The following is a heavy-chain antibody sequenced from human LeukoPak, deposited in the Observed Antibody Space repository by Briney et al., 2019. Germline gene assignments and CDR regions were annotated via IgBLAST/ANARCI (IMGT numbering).Heavy chain of an antibody. CDR2: ISYDGSDK. V-gene: IGHV3-30*04. CDR3: ARADRHSSSGRGSYYYYMDV. CDR1: GFTFSNYA. J-gene: IGHJ6*03. D-gene: IGHD6-6*01. Sequence: PGGSLRLFCAASGFTFSNYAMPWVRQAPGKGLEWVAAISYDGSDKYYADSVKGRFTISRDNSKNTLYLQMNSLRAEDTAVYYCARADRHSSSGRGSYYYYMDVWGKGTTVTVSS.